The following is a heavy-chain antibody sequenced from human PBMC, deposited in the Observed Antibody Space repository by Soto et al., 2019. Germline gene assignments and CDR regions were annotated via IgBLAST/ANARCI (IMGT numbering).Heavy chain of an antibody. CDR2: IIPILGIA. V-gene: IGHV1-69*02. CDR3: ARGVAGTDDWYFDL. Sequence: ASVKVSCKASGGTFSSYTISWVRQAPGQGLEWMGRIIPILGIANYAQKFQGRVTITADKSTSTAYMELSSLRSEDTAVYYCARGVAGTDDWYFDLWGRGTLVTVSS. J-gene: IGHJ2*01. CDR1: GGTFSSYT. D-gene: IGHD1-7*01.